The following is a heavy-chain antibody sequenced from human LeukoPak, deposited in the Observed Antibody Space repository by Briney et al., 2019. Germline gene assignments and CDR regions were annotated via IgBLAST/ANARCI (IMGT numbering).Heavy chain of an antibody. CDR1: GVSFSSYA. D-gene: IGHD3-16*01. V-gene: IGHV3-23*01. Sequence: GGSLRLSCAASGVSFSSYAMSWVRHAPGKGLEWVSAISGDGGRTYYADSVKGRYTISRANSKHTLYLQMNSLRAEDTAVYYCAGAGPDLWLLGGANDYWGQGTLVTVSS. CDR2: ISGDGGRT. CDR3: AGAGPDLWLLGGANDY. J-gene: IGHJ4*02.